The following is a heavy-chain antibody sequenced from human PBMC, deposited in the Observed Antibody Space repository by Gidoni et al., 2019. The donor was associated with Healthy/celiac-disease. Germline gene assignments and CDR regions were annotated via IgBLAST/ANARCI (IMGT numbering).Heavy chain of an antibody. J-gene: IGHJ4*02. CDR2: TRNKANSYTT. Sequence: EVQLVESGGGLVQPGGSLRLSCAASGFTFSDHYMDWVRQAPGKGLEWVGRTRNKANSYTTEYAASVKGRFTISRDDSKNSLYLQMNSLKTEDTAVYYCARGYDYVWGSYGYWGQGTLVTVSS. CDR1: GFTFSDHY. D-gene: IGHD3-16*01. V-gene: IGHV3-72*01. CDR3: ARGYDYVWGSYGY.